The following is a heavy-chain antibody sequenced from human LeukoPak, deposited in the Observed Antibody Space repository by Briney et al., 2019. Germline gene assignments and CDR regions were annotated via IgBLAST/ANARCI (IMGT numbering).Heavy chain of an antibody. J-gene: IGHJ5*02. CDR1: GYSFTTYW. CDR3: ARKRGSSETVNLFDP. D-gene: IGHD2-21*02. CDR2: IYPDDSDT. V-gene: IGHV5-51*01. Sequence: GESLKISCETSGYSFTTYWIGWVRQRPGTGLEWVGAIYPDDSDTRYSPSFQGQVAISADRSIRTAYLKWNSLTASATGMYYCARKRGSSETVNLFDPWGQGTLVTVSS.